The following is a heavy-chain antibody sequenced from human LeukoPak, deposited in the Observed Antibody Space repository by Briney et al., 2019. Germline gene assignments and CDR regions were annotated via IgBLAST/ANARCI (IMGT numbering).Heavy chain of an antibody. V-gene: IGHV3-48*03. Sequence: QPAGYLTLSGAAYTFTFNYYEMKWVRQAPGKGLEGVSYISSGGSNFYYADSGKVRFTIYRDNAKNSLYMQMTSLRADDTAVYYCAREVYYYGSASYSYYYGMDVWGKGPTVTVSS. CDR3: AREVYYYGSASYSYYYGMDV. D-gene: IGHD3-10*01. J-gene: IGHJ6*04. CDR2: ISSGGSNF. CDR1: TFTFNYYE.